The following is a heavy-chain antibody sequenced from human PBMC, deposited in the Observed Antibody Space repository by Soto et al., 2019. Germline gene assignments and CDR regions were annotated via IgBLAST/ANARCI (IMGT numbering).Heavy chain of an antibody. CDR1: GFTFSSYA. V-gene: IGHV3-23*01. CDR2: ISGSGGST. Sequence: EVQLLESGGGLVQPGGSLRLSCAASGFTFSSYAMSWVRQAPGKGLERVSAISGSGGSTYYADSVKGRFTISRDNSKHTLYLQMNSLRAEDTAVYYCAKGAFIVVVVAATNCCDPWGQGTLGTVSS. D-gene: IGHD2-15*01. J-gene: IGHJ5*02. CDR3: AKGAFIVVVVAATNCCDP.